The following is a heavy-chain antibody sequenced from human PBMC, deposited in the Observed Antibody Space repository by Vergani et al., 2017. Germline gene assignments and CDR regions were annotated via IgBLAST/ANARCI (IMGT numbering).Heavy chain of an antibody. D-gene: IGHD3-22*01. V-gene: IGHV1-69*01. CDR2: IIAILGTA. CDR1: GYTFTSYY. Sequence: QVQLVQSGAEVKKPGASVKVSCKASGYTFTSYYMHWVRQAPGQGLEWMGGIIAILGTAHYAQKFQGRVTITADESTSTAYMELSSLRSEDTAVYYCARGRGHYYDRSGYKGGWFDPWGQGTLVTVSS. CDR3: ARGRGHYYDRSGYKGGWFDP. J-gene: IGHJ5*02.